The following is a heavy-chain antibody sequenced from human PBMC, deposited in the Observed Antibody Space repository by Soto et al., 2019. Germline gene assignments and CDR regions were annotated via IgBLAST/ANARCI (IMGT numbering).Heavy chain of an antibody. CDR2: ISSSSSYI. J-gene: IGHJ4*02. CDR3: ARVGRGSYQGDY. D-gene: IGHD1-26*01. CDR1: GFTFSSYS. Sequence: ALRLSCAASGFTFSSYSMNWVRQAPGKGLEWVSSISSSSSYIYYADSVKGRFTISRDNAKNSLYLQMNSLRAEDTAVYYCARVGRGSYQGDYWGQGTLVTVSS. V-gene: IGHV3-21*01.